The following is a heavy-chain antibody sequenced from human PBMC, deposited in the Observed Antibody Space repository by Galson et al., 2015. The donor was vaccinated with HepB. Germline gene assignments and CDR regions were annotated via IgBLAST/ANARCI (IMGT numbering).Heavy chain of an antibody. Sequence: SLRLSCAASGFTFSNAWMSWVRQAPGEGLEWVGRIKSETDGGTTVYAAPVKGRFTISRDDSRTTLYLQMNSLKTEDTAVYYCTTYLTISHNDYGMDVWGQGTTVTVSS. CDR3: TTYLTISHNDYGMDV. V-gene: IGHV3-15*01. CDR2: IKSETDGGTT. CDR1: GFTFSNAW. J-gene: IGHJ6*02. D-gene: IGHD3-3*01.